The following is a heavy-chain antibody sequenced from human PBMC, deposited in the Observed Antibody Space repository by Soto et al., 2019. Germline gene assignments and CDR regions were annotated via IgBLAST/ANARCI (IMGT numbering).Heavy chain of an antibody. CDR2: INHSGST. CDR3: ARRPAAAFNWFDP. V-gene: IGHV4-34*01. Sequence: QVQLQQWGAGLLKPSETLSLTCAVYGGSFSGYYWSWIRQPPGKGLEWIGEINHSGSTNYNPSLKSRVTISVDTSKNQFSLKLSSVTAADTAMYYCARRPAAAFNWFDPWGQGTLVTVSS. J-gene: IGHJ5*02. CDR1: GGSFSGYY. D-gene: IGHD2-2*01.